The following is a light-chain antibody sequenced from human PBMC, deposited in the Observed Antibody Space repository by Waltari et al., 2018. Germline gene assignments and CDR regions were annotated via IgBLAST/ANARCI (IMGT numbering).Light chain of an antibody. V-gene: IGKV3-20*01. J-gene: IGKJ1*01. CDR3: QKYESLPAT. CDR2: HAS. CDR1: QSIGIY. Sequence: EIVLTQPPGTPSLSTGESATLSCRASQSIGIYLAWYQQKPGQAPRLLMYHASSRATGIPDRFSGSGSGTDFSLTISRLEPEDFAVYYCQKYESLPATFGQGTKVEIK.